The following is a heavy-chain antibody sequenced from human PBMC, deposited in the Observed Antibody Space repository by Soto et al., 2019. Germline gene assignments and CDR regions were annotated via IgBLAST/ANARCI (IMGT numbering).Heavy chain of an antibody. V-gene: IGHV3-23*01. CDR3: AKDLGGYSSGWALDY. D-gene: IGHD6-19*01. J-gene: IGHJ4*02. CDR1: GFTFSSYA. CDR2: ISGSGGST. Sequence: PGGSLRLSCAASGFTFSSYAMSWVRQAPGKGLEWVSAISGSGGSTYYADSVKGRFTISRDNSKNTLYLQMNSLRAEDTAVYYCAKDLGGYSSGWALDYWGQGTLVTVSS.